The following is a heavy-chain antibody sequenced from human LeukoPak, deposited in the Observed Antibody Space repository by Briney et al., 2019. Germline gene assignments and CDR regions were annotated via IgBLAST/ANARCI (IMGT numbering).Heavy chain of an antibody. CDR1: GFTFSDYY. J-gene: IGHJ3*02. Sequence: GGSLRLSCAASGFTFSDYYMIWIRQAPGKGLEWVSYISSSGSTIYYADSVKGRFTISRDNAKNSLYLQMNSLRAEDTAVYYCAREEKYRVDAFDIWGQGTMVTVSS. CDR3: AREEKYRVDAFDI. D-gene: IGHD5-18*01. CDR2: ISSSGSTI. V-gene: IGHV3-11*01.